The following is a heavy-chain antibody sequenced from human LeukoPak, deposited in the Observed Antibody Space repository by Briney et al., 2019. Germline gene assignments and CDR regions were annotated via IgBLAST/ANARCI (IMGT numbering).Heavy chain of an antibody. J-gene: IGHJ4*02. V-gene: IGHV3-30-3*01. Sequence: GGSLRLSCAASGFTFSSYAMHWVRQAPGKGLEWVAVISYDGSNKYYADSVKSRFTISRDNSKNTLYLQVNGLRAEDTAVYYCASQYSSGWSCDYWGQGTLVTVSS. CDR3: ASQYSSGWSCDY. D-gene: IGHD6-19*01. CDR2: ISYDGSNK. CDR1: GFTFSSYA.